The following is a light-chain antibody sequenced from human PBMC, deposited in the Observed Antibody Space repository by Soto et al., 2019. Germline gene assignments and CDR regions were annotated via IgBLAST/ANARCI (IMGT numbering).Light chain of an antibody. V-gene: IGKV1-12*01. Sequence: DIQMTQSPSSMSASVGDRVTITCRASQGINSWLAWYQQRPGKAPELLIYAASTLQSGVPSRFSGSGSGTDFTLTISSLRPEDFATYYCQQAYTFPYTFGQGTKLEI. J-gene: IGKJ2*01. CDR1: QGINSW. CDR3: QQAYTFPYT. CDR2: AAS.